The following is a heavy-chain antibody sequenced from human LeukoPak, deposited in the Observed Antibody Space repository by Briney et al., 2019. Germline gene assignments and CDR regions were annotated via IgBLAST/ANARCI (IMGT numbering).Heavy chain of an antibody. CDR1: GYTFTSYD. V-gene: IGHV1-8*03. CDR2: MNPNSGNT. J-gene: IGHJ6*03. Sequence: ASVKVSCKASGYTFTSYDINWVRQATGQGLEWMGWMNPNSGNTGYAQKFQGRVTITRNTSISTAYMELSSLRSEDPAVYYCARGRGVAAAGPDYYYYYMDVWGKGTTVTVSS. CDR3: ARGRGVAAAGPDYYYYYMDV. D-gene: IGHD6-13*01.